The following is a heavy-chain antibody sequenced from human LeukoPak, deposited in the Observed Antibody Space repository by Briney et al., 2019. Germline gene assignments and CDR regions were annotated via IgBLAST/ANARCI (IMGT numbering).Heavy chain of an antibody. J-gene: IGHJ4*02. CDR2: IYPGDSDT. CDR3: ARQGYSYGTFDY. V-gene: IGHV5-51*01. CDR1: GYRFTSYW. D-gene: IGHD5-18*01. Sequence: RKISCKGSGYRFTSYWIGWGRQMPGKGLGWMGIIYPGDSDTRYSPSFQGQVTISADKSISTAYLQWSSLKTSDTAMYYCARQGYSYGTFDYWGQGTLVTVSS.